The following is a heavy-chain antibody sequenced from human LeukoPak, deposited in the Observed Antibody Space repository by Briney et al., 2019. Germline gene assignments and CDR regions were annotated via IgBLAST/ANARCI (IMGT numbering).Heavy chain of an antibody. CDR1: GFTFSSYS. CDR2: ISSSSSYI. Sequence: GGSLRLSCAASGFTFSSYSMNWVRQAPGKGLEWVSSISSSSSYIYYADSVKGRFTISRDDAKNSLYLQMNSLRAEDTAVYYCARALYCSGGSCYSPHWGQGTLVTVSS. J-gene: IGHJ1*01. D-gene: IGHD2-15*01. V-gene: IGHV3-21*01. CDR3: ARALYCSGGSCYSPH.